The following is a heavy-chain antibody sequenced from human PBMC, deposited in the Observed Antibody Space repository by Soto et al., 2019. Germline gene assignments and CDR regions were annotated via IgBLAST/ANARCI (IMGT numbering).Heavy chain of an antibody. J-gene: IGHJ4*02. CDR2: IWYDGSNK. V-gene: IGHV3-33*01. Sequence: QVQLVESGGGVVQPGRSLRLSCAASGFTFSNYGMHWVRQAPGKGLEWVAVIWYDGSNKYYADSVKGRFTISRDDSKNTLYLEMNSLRAEDTAVYYCARERAGSYGYWGQGTLVTVSS. CDR3: ARERAGSYGY. D-gene: IGHD1-26*01. CDR1: GFTFSNYG.